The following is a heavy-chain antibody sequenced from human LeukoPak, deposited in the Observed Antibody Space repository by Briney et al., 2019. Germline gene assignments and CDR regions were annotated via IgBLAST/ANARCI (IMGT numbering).Heavy chain of an antibody. CDR2: ISYNGGNK. CDR3: AKDQFGYGTDGFDI. J-gene: IGHJ3*02. CDR1: GFSFSNYG. V-gene: IGHV3-30*18. Sequence: GRTLRLSCAASGFSFSNYGMHRVRQAPGKGLEWVALISYNGGNKYYADSVKGRFTISRDNSKNTLYLQMNSLRAEETAVYYCAKDQFGYGTDGFDIWGQGTMVTVSS. D-gene: IGHD5-12*01.